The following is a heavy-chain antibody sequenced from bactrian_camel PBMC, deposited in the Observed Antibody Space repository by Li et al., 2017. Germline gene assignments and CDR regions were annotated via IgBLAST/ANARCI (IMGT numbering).Heavy chain of an antibody. V-gene: IGHV3S55*01. D-gene: IGHD5*01. J-gene: IGHJ6*01. CDR2: VDSEGKI. Sequence: MAWFRQAPGREREGIAAVDSEGKIRYAESVKGRFTIAKDNAENTLSLHMNSLNPEDTGTYTCVAGQGVGWCLDVIRVGAEADFDYWGQGTQVTVS. CDR3: VAGQGVGWCLDVIRVGAEADFDY.